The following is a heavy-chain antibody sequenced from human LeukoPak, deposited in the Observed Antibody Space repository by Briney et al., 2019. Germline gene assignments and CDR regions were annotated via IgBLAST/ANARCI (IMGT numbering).Heavy chain of an antibody. Sequence: PSETLSLTCSVSGGSISSYYWSWIRQPPGKGLEWIGNIFYTGSTKYNPSLKSRVTISVDTSKNQISLELSPVTAADTAVYYCARGGMKVDYWGQGTLVTVSS. CDR2: IFYTGST. CDR1: GGSISSYY. J-gene: IGHJ4*02. D-gene: IGHD1-26*01. V-gene: IGHV4-59*01. CDR3: ARGGMKVDY.